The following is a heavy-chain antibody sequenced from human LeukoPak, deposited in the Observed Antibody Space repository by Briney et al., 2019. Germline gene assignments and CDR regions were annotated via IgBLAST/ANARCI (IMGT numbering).Heavy chain of an antibody. Sequence: SETLSLTCTVSGGAISSSDYYWGWIRQPPGKGLEWIGSIYYSGNTYYNPSLKSRVTISVDTSKNQFSLRLSFVTAADTAVYYCARYPTAMVSFDYWGQGTLVTVSS. D-gene: IGHD5-18*01. CDR3: ARYPTAMVSFDY. J-gene: IGHJ4*02. V-gene: IGHV4-39*01. CDR2: IYYSGNT. CDR1: GGAISSSDYY.